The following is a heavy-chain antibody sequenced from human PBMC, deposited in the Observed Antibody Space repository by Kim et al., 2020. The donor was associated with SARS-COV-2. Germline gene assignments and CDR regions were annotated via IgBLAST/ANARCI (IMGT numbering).Heavy chain of an antibody. CDR1: GGSISSSSYY. J-gene: IGHJ6*02. D-gene: IGHD3-10*01. CDR2: IYYSGST. CDR3: ARDYGSGIRPYYYYGMDV. Sequence: SETLSLTYTVSGGSISSSSYYWGWIRQPPGKGLEWIGSIYYSGSTYYNPSLKSRVTISVDTSKNQFSLKLSSVTAADTAVYYCARDYGSGIRPYYYYGMDVWGQGTTVTVSS. V-gene: IGHV4-39*02.